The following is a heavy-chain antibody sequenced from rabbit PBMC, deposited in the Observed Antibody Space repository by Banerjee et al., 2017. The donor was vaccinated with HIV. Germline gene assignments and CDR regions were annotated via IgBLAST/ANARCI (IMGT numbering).Heavy chain of an antibody. CDR1: GFDFSSYG. J-gene: IGHJ3*01. CDR3: ARSADAGCAYAL. D-gene: IGHD6-1*01. Sequence: QEQLKETGGGLVQPGGSLKLSCKASGFDFSSYGVSWVRQAPGKGLEWIGIIYGDKGSADYASWVNGRFTISKTSSTTVTLQMTSLTAADTATYFCARSADAGCAYALWGQGTLVTVS. CDR2: IYGDKGSA. V-gene: IGHV1S39*01.